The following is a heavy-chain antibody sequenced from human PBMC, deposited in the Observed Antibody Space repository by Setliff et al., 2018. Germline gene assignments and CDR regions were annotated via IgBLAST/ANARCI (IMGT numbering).Heavy chain of an antibody. Sequence: PSETLSLTCAVSGYSISSGYYWGWIRQPPGKGLEWIGSIYHSGSTYYNPSLKSRVTISGDTSKNQFSLKLTSLTAADAAVYYCARGDSSDMVVGPDAIRRGWFDPWGQGTLGTVSS. CDR2: IYHSGST. J-gene: IGHJ5*02. V-gene: IGHV4-38-2*01. CDR1: GYSISSGYY. CDR3: ARGDSSDMVVGPDAIRRGWFDP. D-gene: IGHD2-2*01.